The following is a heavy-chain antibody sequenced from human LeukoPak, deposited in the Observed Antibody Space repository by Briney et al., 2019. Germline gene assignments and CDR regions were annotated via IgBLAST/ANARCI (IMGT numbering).Heavy chain of an antibody. V-gene: IGHV1-18*01. D-gene: IGHD4-17*01. CDR1: GYTFINHG. Sequence: WASVKVSCKASGYTFINHGVAWVRQAPGQGLELMGRITVYNGDTKSAQKFQGRVTMTADTSTNTAYMELGSLTSDDTAVYYCARGHSTERTQYFFDFWGQGTLVTVSS. CDR3: ARGHSTERTQYFFDF. J-gene: IGHJ4*02. CDR2: ITVYNGDT.